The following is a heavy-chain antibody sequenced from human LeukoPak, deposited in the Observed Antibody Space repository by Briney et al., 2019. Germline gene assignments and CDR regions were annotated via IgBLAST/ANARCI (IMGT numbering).Heavy chain of an antibody. J-gene: IGHJ4*02. CDR1: GGSISSSSYY. Sequence: SETLSLTCTVSGGSISSSSYYWGWIRQPPGKGLEWIGSIYYSGSTYYNPSLKSRVTISVDTSKNQFSLKLSSVTAADTAVYYCARDKGIVGARGFDYWGQGTLVTVSS. CDR3: ARDKGIVGARGFDY. D-gene: IGHD1-26*01. CDR2: IYYSGST. V-gene: IGHV4-39*07.